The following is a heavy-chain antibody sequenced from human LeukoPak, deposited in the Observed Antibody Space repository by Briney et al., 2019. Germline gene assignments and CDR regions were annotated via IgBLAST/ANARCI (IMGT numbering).Heavy chain of an antibody. J-gene: IGHJ6*03. V-gene: IGHV3-48*01. CDR1: GFTFSSYS. Sequence: GSLRLSCAASGFTFSSYSMNWVRQAPGKGLEWISYISSSIRTTYYADSVKGRFTISRDNAKNSLYLQMNSLRTEDTAVYYCARDEITDYMDVWGKGTTVTVSS. CDR2: ISSSIRTT. D-gene: IGHD5-24*01. CDR3: ARDEITDYMDV.